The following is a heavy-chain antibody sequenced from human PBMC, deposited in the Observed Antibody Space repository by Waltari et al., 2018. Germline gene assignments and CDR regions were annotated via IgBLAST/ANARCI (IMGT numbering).Heavy chain of an antibody. D-gene: IGHD5-12*01. J-gene: IGHJ4*02. CDR3: ARDLGRDGYNWHVSPYFDY. V-gene: IGHV1-69*01. Sequence: QVQLVQSGAEVKKPGSSVKVSCKASGGTFSSYALSWVRQAPGQGLEWMGGIIPIFGTANYAQKFQGRVTITADESTSTAYMELSSLRSEDTAVYYCARDLGRDGYNWHVSPYFDYWGQGTLVTVSS. CDR2: IIPIFGTA. CDR1: GGTFSSYA.